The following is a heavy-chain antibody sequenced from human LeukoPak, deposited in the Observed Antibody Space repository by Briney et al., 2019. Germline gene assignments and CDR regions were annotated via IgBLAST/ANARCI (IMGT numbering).Heavy chain of an antibody. D-gene: IGHD2-15*01. CDR1: GYTFTGYY. Sequence: GASLKVSCKASGYTFTGYYMHWVRQARGQGLEWMGWINPNSGGTNYAQKFQGRVTMTRDTSISTAYMELSRLRSDDTALYYCARDSPVVVVLKNWFDPWGQGTLVTVSS. CDR3: ARDSPVVVVLKNWFDP. CDR2: INPNSGGT. J-gene: IGHJ5*02. V-gene: IGHV1-2*02.